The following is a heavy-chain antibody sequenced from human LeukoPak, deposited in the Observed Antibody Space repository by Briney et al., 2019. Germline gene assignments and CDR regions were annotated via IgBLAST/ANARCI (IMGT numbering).Heavy chain of an antibody. V-gene: IGHV1-69*05. CDR3: ARQVIVGATPNYFDY. J-gene: IGHJ4*02. CDR2: IIPIFGTA. D-gene: IGHD1-26*01. Sequence: SVKVSCKSSGGTFSSYAISWVRQAPGQGLEWMGGIIPIFGTANYAQKFQGRVTITTDESTSTAYMELSSLRSEDTAVYYCARQVIVGATPNYFDYWGQGTLVTVSS. CDR1: GGTFSSYA.